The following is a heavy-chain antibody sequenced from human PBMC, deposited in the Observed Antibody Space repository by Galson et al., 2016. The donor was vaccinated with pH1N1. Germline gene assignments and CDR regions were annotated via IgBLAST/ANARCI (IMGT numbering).Heavy chain of an antibody. Sequence: SVKVSCKASGYTFTTYGIHWVRQAPGQRLQWMGWINCGNGDTRYAERFRGRVTISRDTSTTTVYMDLTNLRPEDTAVFYCVKGGDFDQWGQGTLVTVSS. CDR2: INCGNGDT. J-gene: IGHJ4*02. D-gene: IGHD4-17*01. CDR3: VKGGDFDQ. CDR1: GYTFTTYG. V-gene: IGHV1-3*01.